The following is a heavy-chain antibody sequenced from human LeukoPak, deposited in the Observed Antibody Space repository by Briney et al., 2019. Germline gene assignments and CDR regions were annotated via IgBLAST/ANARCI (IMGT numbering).Heavy chain of an antibody. J-gene: IGHJ3*02. D-gene: IGHD2-15*01. CDR3: ASRLGYCSGGSCSGGAFDI. V-gene: IGHV5-51*01. CDR1: GYSFTSYW. Sequence: GESLKISCKGSGYSFTSYWIGWVRQMPGKGLEWMGIIYPGDSDTRYSPSFQGQVTISADKSISTAYLQWSSLKASDTAMYYCASRLGYCSGGSCSGGAFDIWGQGTTVTVSS. CDR2: IYPGDSDT.